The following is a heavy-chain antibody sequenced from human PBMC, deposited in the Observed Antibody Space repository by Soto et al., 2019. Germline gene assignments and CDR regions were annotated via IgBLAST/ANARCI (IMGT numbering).Heavy chain of an antibody. CDR1: GGSTSSDNY. CDR3: AREGGETSDGLYYFDS. Sequence: SETLSLTCTVSGGSTSSDNYWSWVRQPPGKGLEWIGHIYYSGNTDYNPSLKSRLARAIDTSKNQFSLKLSLVTAAATAVYFCAREGGETSDGLYYFDSWGQGSLVTVSS. J-gene: IGHJ4*02. D-gene: IGHD3-16*01. CDR2: IYYSGNT. V-gene: IGHV4-30-4*01.